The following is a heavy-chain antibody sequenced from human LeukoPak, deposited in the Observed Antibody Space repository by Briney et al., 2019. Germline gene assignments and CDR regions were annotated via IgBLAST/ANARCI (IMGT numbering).Heavy chain of an antibody. V-gene: IGHV1-2*02. CDR3: ARDLGSITMVRGVIIRTNWFDP. D-gene: IGHD3-10*01. J-gene: IGHJ5*02. CDR1: GYTFTGYY. CDR2: INPNSGGT. Sequence: ASVKVSCKASGYTFTGYYMHWVRQAPGQGLEWMGWINPNSGGTNYAQKFQGRVTMTRDTSISTAYMELSRLRSDDTAVYYCARDLGSITMVRGVIIRTNWFDPWGQGTPVTVSS.